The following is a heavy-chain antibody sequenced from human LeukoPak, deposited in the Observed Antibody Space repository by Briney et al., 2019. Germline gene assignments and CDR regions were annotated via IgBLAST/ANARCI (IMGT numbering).Heavy chain of an antibody. J-gene: IGHJ3*02. D-gene: IGHD6-13*01. Sequence: GGSLRLSCAASGFTFSSYAMNWARQAPGKGLEWVSISGSGGDTYYADSVKGRFTISRDNSKNTLYLQMNSLRAEDTAVYYCAKDYEQQLVHDAFDIWGQGAMVTVSS. V-gene: IGHV3-23*01. CDR3: AKDYEQQLVHDAFDI. CDR2: SGSGGDT. CDR1: GFTFSSYA.